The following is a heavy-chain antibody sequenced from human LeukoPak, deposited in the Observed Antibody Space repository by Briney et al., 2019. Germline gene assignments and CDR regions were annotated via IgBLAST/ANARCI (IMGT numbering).Heavy chain of an antibody. V-gene: IGHV4-61*01. CDR1: GGSVSSGSYY. CDR3: ARDWTSGFHSLDY. D-gene: IGHD3-22*01. CDR2: IYYSGST. Sequence: SETLSLTCTVSGGSVSSGSYYWSWIRQPPGKGLEWIGYIYYSGSTNHNPSLTSRVTISVDTSKNQFSLKLSSVTAADTAVYYCARDWTSGFHSLDYWGQGTLVTVSS. J-gene: IGHJ4*02.